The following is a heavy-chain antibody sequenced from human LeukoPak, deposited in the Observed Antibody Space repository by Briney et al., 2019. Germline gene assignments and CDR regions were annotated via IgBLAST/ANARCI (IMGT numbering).Heavy chain of an antibody. V-gene: IGHV4-34*01. CDR3: ARVASTTVTTGLIDY. CDR1: GGSFSGYY. CDR2: INHSGST. D-gene: IGHD4-17*01. J-gene: IGHJ4*02. Sequence: PSETLSLTCAVYGGSFSGYYWSWIRQPPGKGLEWIGEINHSGSTNYNPSLKSRVTISVDTSKNQFSLKLSSVTAADTAVYYCARVASTTVTTGLIDYWGQGTLVTVSS.